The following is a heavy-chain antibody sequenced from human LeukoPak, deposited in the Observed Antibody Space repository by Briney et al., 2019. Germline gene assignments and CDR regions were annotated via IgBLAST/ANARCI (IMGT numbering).Heavy chain of an antibody. V-gene: IGHV5-51*01. CDR3: ARTGYSSGFYEEFDS. CDR2: IYPGDSYT. CDR1: GYTFTIYW. J-gene: IGHJ4*02. Sequence: GDSLKISCSCSGYTFTIYWTGWVRQMPGKGLEWMGIIYPGDSYTKYNPSFQGHVTFSADTSINTAYLHWSRLKASDTAMYYCARTGYSSGFYEEFDSWGQGTLVTVSS. D-gene: IGHD3-22*01.